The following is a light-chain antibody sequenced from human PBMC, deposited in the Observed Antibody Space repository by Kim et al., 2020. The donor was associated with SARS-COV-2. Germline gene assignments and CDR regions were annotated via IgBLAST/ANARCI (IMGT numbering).Light chain of an antibody. Sequence: SYELTQPPSVSVAPGQTATITCGGNDIEAKSVHWYQQRPGQAPVVVVHDDRDRPSGIPERFSGSNSRYTATLTLTWVEDRDEADYYCQVWDSASDHVVFGGGTQLTVL. CDR2: DDR. V-gene: IGLV3-21*02. CDR3: QVWDSASDHVV. CDR1: DIEAKS. J-gene: IGLJ2*01.